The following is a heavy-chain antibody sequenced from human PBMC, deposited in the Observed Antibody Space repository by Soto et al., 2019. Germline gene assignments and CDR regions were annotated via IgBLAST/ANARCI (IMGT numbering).Heavy chain of an antibody. CDR3: AASYGSGYRAFDY. CDR2: INPILSMS. V-gene: IGHV1-69*02. Sequence: ASVKVSCKASGDTFSFYTINWVRQAPGLGLEWVGRINPILSMSNYAQKFQDRVTMTADKSTSTAYMELRSLRSEDTAMYYCAASYGSGYRAFDYWGQGALVTVSS. D-gene: IGHD3-10*01. J-gene: IGHJ4*02. CDR1: GDTFSFYT.